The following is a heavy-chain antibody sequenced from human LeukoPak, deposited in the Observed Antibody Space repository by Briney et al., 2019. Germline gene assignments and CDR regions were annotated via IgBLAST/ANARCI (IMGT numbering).Heavy chain of an antibody. Sequence: SQTLSLTCTVSGGSISSGSYDWSWIRQPAGKGLEWIGRIYTSGSTNYNPSLKSRVTISVDTSKNQFSLKLSSVTAADTAVYYCARGGPDYYYYYMDVWGKGTTVTVSS. CDR3: ARGGPDYYYYYMDV. CDR2: IYTSGST. V-gene: IGHV4-61*02. CDR1: GGSISSGSYD. J-gene: IGHJ6*03.